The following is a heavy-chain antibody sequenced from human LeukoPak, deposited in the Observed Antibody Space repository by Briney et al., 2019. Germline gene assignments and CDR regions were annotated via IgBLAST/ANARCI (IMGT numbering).Heavy chain of an antibody. CDR2: ISGSGGST. Sequence: PGGSLRLSCAASGFTFSSYAMSWVRQAPGKGLEWVSAISGSGGSTYYADSVKGRFTISRDNSKNTLYLQMNSLRAEDTAVYYCAKDPYYGSGSSMFDHWGQGTLVTVSS. CDR3: AKDPYYGSGSSMFDH. V-gene: IGHV3-23*01. J-gene: IGHJ4*02. CDR1: GFTFSSYA. D-gene: IGHD3-10*01.